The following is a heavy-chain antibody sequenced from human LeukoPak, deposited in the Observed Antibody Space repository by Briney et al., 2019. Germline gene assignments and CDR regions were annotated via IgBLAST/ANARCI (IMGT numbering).Heavy chain of an antibody. CDR2: INHSGST. D-gene: IGHD6-13*01. CDR1: GGSFSGYY. J-gene: IGHJ6*03. CDR3: ARATHSWYYYMDV. V-gene: IGHV4-34*01. Sequence: SETLSLTCAVYGGSFSGYYWSWIHQPPGKGLEWIGEINHSGSTNYNPSLKSRVTISVDTSKNQFSLKLSSVTAADTAVYYCARATHSWYYYMDVWGKGTTVTVSS.